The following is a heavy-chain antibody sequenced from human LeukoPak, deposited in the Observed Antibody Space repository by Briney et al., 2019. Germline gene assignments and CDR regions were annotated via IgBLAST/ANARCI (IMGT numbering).Heavy chain of an antibody. CDR2: IIVTHSGKT. CDR3: ARRLGSNFAY. V-gene: IGHV4-34*12. J-gene: IGHJ4*02. Sequence: SETLSLTCAVSGGSFNGYYWTWIRQPPGKGLEWIGQIIVTHSGKTIYNPSLKSRVTISVDTSKNQFSLNLSSVTAADTAVYYCARRLGSNFAYWSQGALVTVSS. D-gene: IGHD2/OR15-2a*01. CDR1: GGSFNGYY.